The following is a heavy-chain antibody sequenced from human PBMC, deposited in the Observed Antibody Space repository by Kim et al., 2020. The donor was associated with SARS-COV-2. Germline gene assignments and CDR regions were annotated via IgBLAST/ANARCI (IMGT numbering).Heavy chain of an antibody. Sequence: ASVKVSCKASGYTFTSYDINWVRQATGQGLEWMAWMNPNSGNTGYAQKFQGRVTMTRNTSISTAYMELSSQRSEDTAVYYCARGLRQWFGELLDAFDIWGQGTMVTVSS. CDR2: MNPNSGNT. J-gene: IGHJ3*02. CDR1: GYTFTSYD. V-gene: IGHV1-8*01. D-gene: IGHD3-10*01. CDR3: ARGLRQWFGELLDAFDI.